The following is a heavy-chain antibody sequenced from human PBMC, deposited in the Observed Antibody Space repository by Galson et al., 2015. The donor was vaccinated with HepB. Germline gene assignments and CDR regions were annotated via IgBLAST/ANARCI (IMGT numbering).Heavy chain of an antibody. D-gene: IGHD1-26*01. CDR3: VRGGRSLDNWFDP. Sequence: SLRLSCAASGFTFTTYAMKWVRQTPGKGLEWISYISGSSSVIHYADSVKGRFTISRDNAKNSLYLQMNSLRDEDTALYYCVRGGRSLDNWFDPWGQGTLVTVSS. J-gene: IGHJ5*02. V-gene: IGHV3-48*02. CDR2: ISGSSSVI. CDR1: GFTFTTYA.